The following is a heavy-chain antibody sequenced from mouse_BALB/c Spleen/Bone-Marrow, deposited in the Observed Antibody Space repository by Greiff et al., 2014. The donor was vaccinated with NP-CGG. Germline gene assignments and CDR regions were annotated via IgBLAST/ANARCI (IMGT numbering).Heavy chain of an antibody. V-gene: IGHV1-9*01. D-gene: IGHD2-4*01. Sequence: VQLQQSGAELMKPGASVKISCKATGYTFSTYWIEWVKQRPGHGLEWIGEILPGSGTTNYNEKFKGKATFTADTSSNTAYMQLSSLTSEDSAVYYCARLITAEGFAYWGQGTLVTVSA. CDR3: ARLITAEGFAY. J-gene: IGHJ3*01. CDR1: GYTFSTYW. CDR2: ILPGSGTT.